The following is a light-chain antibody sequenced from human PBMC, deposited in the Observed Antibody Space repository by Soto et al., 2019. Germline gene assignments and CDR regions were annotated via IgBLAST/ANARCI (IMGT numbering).Light chain of an antibody. CDR1: QSVSSN. Sequence: EILMTQSPATLSVSPGERATLSCRASQSVSSNLAWYQQKPGQAPRLLIYSASTRATGIPARFSGSGSGTEFTLTISGLQSEDFAVYICQQYNDWLFTFGPGTKVDLK. V-gene: IGKV3-15*01. J-gene: IGKJ3*01. CDR3: QQYNDWLFT. CDR2: SAS.